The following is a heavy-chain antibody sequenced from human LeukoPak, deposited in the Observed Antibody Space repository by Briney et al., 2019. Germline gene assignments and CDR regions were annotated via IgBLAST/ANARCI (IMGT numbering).Heavy chain of an antibody. D-gene: IGHD3-3*01. CDR1: GFTFSNAW. J-gene: IGHJ5*02. CDR3: AKRRGFWSGYLNWFDP. Sequence: GGSLRLSCAASGFTFSNAWMSWVRQAPRKGLEWVGRIKSKTDGGTTDYAAPVKGRFTISRDDSKNTLYLQMNSLKTEDTAVYYCAKRRGFWSGYLNWFDPWGQGTLVTVSS. CDR2: IKSKTDGGTT. V-gene: IGHV3-15*01.